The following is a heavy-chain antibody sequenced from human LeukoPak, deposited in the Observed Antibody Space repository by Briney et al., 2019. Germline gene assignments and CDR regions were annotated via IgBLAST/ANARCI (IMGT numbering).Heavy chain of an antibody. D-gene: IGHD3-10*01. Sequence: PGGSLRLSCAASGFTFSSYGMSWVRQAPGKGLEWVSAISGSGGSTYYADSVKGRFTISRDNSRNTLYLQMNSLRAEDTAVYYCAKGFYGSRYWYFDRWGRGTLVTVSS. J-gene: IGHJ2*01. CDR1: GFTFSSYG. V-gene: IGHV3-23*01. CDR2: ISGSGGST. CDR3: AKGFYGSRYWYFDR.